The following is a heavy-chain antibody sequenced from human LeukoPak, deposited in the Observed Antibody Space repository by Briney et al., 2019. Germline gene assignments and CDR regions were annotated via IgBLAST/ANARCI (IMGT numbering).Heavy chain of an antibody. CDR1: GASISSSNW. CDR3: ARLRFSSWYYFDY. J-gene: IGHJ4*02. V-gene: IGHV4-4*02. D-gene: IGHD6-13*01. CDR2: IYHSGTT. Sequence: SGTLSLTCAVSGASISSSNWWSWVRQPPGRGLEWIGEIYHSGTTNYNLSLKSRVTMSVDKSKNQFSLNLSSVTAADTAVYYCARLRFSSWYYFDYWGQGTLVPVSS.